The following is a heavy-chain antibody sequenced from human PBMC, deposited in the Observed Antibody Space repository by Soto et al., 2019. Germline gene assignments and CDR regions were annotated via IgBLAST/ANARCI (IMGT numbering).Heavy chain of an antibody. V-gene: IGHV1-3*01. CDR2: INAGNGNT. D-gene: IGHD2-15*01. CDR3: ARRGLVAAPDAFDI. Sequence: ASVKVSCKASGYTFTSYAMHWVRQAPGQRLEWMGWINAGNGNTKYSQKFQGRVTITRDTSASTAYMELSSLRSDDTAVYYCARRGLVAAPDAFDIWGQGTMVTVSS. J-gene: IGHJ3*02. CDR1: GYTFTSYA.